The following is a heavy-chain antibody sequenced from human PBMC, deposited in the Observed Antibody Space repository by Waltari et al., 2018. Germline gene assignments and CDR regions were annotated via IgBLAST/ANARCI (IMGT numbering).Heavy chain of an antibody. Sequence: EVQLVESGGALVQSGGSLNLSCAAPGLFISDFAIHWVRQASGKGPEWVGRIRSRFKGDATAYGESVQGRFTISRDDSKNTVYLEMNSLKTDDTAVYYCIRPFEMGIDWGQGTLVTVSS. D-gene: IGHD7-27*01. V-gene: IGHV3-73*01. CDR2: IRSRFKGDAT. J-gene: IGHJ4*02. CDR1: GLFISDFA. CDR3: IRPFEMGID.